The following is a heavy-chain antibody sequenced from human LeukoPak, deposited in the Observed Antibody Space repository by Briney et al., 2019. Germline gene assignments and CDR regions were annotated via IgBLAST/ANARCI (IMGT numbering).Heavy chain of an antibody. CDR2: ISWNSGSI. D-gene: IGHD3-10*01. J-gene: IGHJ4*02. V-gene: IGHV3-9*01. CDR1: GFTFDDYA. Sequence: GGSLRLSCAASGFTFDDYAMHWVRQAPGKGLEWVSGISWNSGSIGYADSVKGRFTISRDNAKNSLYLQMNSLRAEDTALYYCAKESITMVRALNYWGQGTLVIVSS. CDR3: AKESITMVRALNY.